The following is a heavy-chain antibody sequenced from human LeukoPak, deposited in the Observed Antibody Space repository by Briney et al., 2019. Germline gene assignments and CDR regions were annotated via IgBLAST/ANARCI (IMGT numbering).Heavy chain of an antibody. V-gene: IGHV4-59*01. CDR2: IYYSGST. CDR1: GGSISSYY. D-gene: IGHD5-24*01. CDR3: AREDGYNHYAFDI. Sequence: SETLSLTCTVSGGSISSYYWSWIRQPPGKGLEWIGYIYYSGSTNYNPSLKSRVTISVDTSKNQFSLKLSSVTAADTAVHYCAREDGYNHYAFDIWGQGTMVTVSS. J-gene: IGHJ3*02.